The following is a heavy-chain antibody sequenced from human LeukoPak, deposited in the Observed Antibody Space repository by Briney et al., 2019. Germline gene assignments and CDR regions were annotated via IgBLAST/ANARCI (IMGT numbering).Heavy chain of an antibody. CDR2: IKQDESEK. CDR1: GFTFSRYW. Sequence: GGSLRLSCAASGFTFSRYWITWVRQAPGKGLEWVANIKQDESEKYYVDSVKGRFAISRDNAKNSLYLQMNSLRAEDTAVYYCARGLAVTARGSFDIWGQGTMVTVSS. CDR3: ARGLAVTARGSFDI. V-gene: IGHV3-7*03. D-gene: IGHD6-19*01. J-gene: IGHJ3*02.